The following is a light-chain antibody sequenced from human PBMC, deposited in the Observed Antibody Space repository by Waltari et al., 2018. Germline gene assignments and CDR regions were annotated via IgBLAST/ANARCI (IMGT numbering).Light chain of an antibody. CDR3: AEWDDDSLNGPHVV. J-gene: IGLJ2*01. CDR2: TTD. V-gene: IGLV1-44*01. CDR1: DSNIGSNT. Sequence: QSVLTQPPSASGTPGQRVSISCSGSDSNIGSNTVNWYRQLPGTAPKLLIFTTDQRPSGVPDRFSGSKSGTSASLAISGLRSEDEADYYCAEWDDDSLNGPHVVFGGGTRLTVL.